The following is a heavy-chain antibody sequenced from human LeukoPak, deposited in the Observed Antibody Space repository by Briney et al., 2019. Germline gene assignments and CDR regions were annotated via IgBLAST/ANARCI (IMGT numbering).Heavy chain of an antibody. D-gene: IGHD2-2*01. V-gene: IGHV1-2*02. CDR3: AREYCSSTSCYFDY. J-gene: IGHJ4*02. Sequence: VSVKVSCKASGYTFTGYYMHWVRQAPGQGLEWRGWINPNSGGTNYAQKFQGRVTMTRDTSISTAYMELSRLRSDDTAVYYCAREYCSSTSCYFDYWGQGTLVTVSS. CDR2: INPNSGGT. CDR1: GYTFTGYY.